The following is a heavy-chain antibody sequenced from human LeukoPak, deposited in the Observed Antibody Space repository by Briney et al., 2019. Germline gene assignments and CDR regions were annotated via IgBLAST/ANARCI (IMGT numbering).Heavy chain of an antibody. J-gene: IGHJ4*02. Sequence: PGGSLRLSCAASGFTFSSYQMDWVRQAPGKGLEWVSYITSSASTIYYADSVKGRFTISRDNAKNSLYLQMNSLRAEDTAVYYCARGGWFGELLFDYWGQGTLVTVSS. V-gene: IGHV3-48*03. CDR2: ITSSASTI. D-gene: IGHD3-10*01. CDR3: ARGGWFGELLFDY. CDR1: GFTFSSYQ.